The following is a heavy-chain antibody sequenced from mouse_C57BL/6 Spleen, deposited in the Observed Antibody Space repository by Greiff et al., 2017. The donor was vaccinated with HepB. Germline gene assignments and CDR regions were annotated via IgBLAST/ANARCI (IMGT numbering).Heavy chain of an antibody. Sequence: EVNVVESGGGLVKPGGSLKLSCAASGFTFSDYGMHWVRQAPEKGLEWVAYISSGSSTIYYADTVKGRFTISRDNAKNTLFLQMTSLRSEDTAMYYCARHSNYFFAYWGQGTLVTVSA. CDR1: GFTFSDYG. J-gene: IGHJ3*01. CDR2: ISSGSSTI. D-gene: IGHD2-5*01. CDR3: ARHSNYFFAY. V-gene: IGHV5-17*01.